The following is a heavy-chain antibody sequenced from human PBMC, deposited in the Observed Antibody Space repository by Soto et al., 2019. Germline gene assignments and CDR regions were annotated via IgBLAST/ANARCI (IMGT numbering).Heavy chain of an antibody. CDR1: GDSITSRDFY. J-gene: IGHJ4*02. Sequence: QLRLQESGPGLVKPSGTLSLTCTVSGDSITSRDFYWGWFRRPPGQGLEWVVTISHSGDTFYNPPLKSRLPMSLAAAKKQFSMRLTSVTAAYAAVYFCAKQMRGTIPYFGWLSLVTSWGQGTQVTVSS. CDR3: AKQMRGTIPYFGWLSLVTS. CDR2: ISHSGDT. V-gene: IGHV4-39*01. D-gene: IGHD3-9*01.